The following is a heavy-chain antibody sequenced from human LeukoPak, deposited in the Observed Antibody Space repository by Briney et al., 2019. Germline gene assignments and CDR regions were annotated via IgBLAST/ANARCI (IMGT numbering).Heavy chain of an antibody. CDR2: IYGSTSA. CDR3: ARLNFGDDY. Sequence: GVSPRLSCAASGFTVSSNYINWVRQALGKGLEWVSLIYGSTSADYADSVKCRFTISRDTSMNTVYLQMNSLRAEDTAVYYCARLNFGDDYWGQGTLVTVSS. V-gene: IGHV3-66*01. CDR1: GFTVSSNY. D-gene: IGHD4-17*01. J-gene: IGHJ4*02.